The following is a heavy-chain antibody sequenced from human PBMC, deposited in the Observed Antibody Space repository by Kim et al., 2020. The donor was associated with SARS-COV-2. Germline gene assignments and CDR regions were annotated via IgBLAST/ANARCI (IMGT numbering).Heavy chain of an antibody. V-gene: IGHV4-39*01. CDR1: GGSFNSATFC. CDR2: VRHTAQT. Sequence: SETLSLTCSVSGGSFNSATFCWGWVRRPPGKGLEWIASVRHTAQTHYNPSLKSQVTISIDTSQRHFSLRLTSVSAADTAVYYCARHYYHGSGTYSPFDYWGQGVLVTVSS. J-gene: IGHJ4*02. D-gene: IGHD3-10*01. CDR3: ARHYYHGSGTYSPFDY.